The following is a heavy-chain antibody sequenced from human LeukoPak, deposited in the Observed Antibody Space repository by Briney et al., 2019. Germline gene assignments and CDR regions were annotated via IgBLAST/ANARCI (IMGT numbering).Heavy chain of an antibody. CDR1: GGSISSTSYH. CDR3: AREMATSRRTSFDY. J-gene: IGHJ4*02. Sequence: SETLSLTCTVSGGSISSTSYHWGWIRQPPGKGLEWIGSIYHSGATYYNPSLKSRVTISVDTSKNQFSLKLYSVTATDTSVYYCAREMATSRRTSFDYWGQGTLVTVSS. CDR2: IYHSGAT. V-gene: IGHV4-39*01. D-gene: IGHD5-24*01.